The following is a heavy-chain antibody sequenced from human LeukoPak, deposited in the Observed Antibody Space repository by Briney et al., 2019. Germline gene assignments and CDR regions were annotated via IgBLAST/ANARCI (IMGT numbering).Heavy chain of an antibody. Sequence: PGGSLRLSCAGSGFTFSSYAMHWVRQAPGKGLEWVAVISYDGSNKYYADSVKGRFTISRDNSKNTLYLQMNSLRAEDTAVYYCATTRLGQWLQLSAFDIWGQGTMVTVSS. V-gene: IGHV3-30*04. CDR1: GFTFSSYA. D-gene: IGHD6-19*01. CDR2: ISYDGSNK. CDR3: ATTRLGQWLQLSAFDI. J-gene: IGHJ3*02.